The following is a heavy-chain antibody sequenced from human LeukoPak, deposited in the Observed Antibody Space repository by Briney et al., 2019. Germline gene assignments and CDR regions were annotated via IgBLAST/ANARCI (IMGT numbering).Heavy chain of an antibody. CDR3: ARLMVGGTNWFDP. CDR2: IYYSGST. J-gene: IGHJ5*02. D-gene: IGHD3-10*01. CDR1: GGSISSYY. V-gene: IGHV4-59*08. Sequence: SETLSLTCTVSGGSISSYYWSWIRQPPGKGLEWIGYIYYSGSTNYNPSLKSRFTISVDTSKNQFSLKLSSVTAADTAVYYCARLMVGGTNWFDPWGQGTLVTVSS.